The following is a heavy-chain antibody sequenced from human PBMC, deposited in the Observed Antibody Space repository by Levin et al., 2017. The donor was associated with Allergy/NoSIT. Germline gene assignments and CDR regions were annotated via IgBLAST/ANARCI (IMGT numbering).Heavy chain of an antibody. J-gene: IGHJ4*02. CDR3: AGAWTVGRSVRFDY. CDR1: GFSFSTFS. V-gene: IGHV3-48*02. CDR2: ISSTSSTV. D-gene: IGHD4-23*01. Sequence: GESLKISCAASGFSFSTFSMNWVRQAPGKGLEWVSYISSTSSTVYYADSVKGRFTISRDNAKNSLYLHMNSLRDEDTAVYYCAGAWTVGRSVRFDYWGQGTLVSVSS.